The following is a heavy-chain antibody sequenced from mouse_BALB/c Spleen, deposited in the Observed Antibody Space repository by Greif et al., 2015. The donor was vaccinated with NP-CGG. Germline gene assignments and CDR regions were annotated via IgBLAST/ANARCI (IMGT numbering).Heavy chain of an antibody. V-gene: IGHV2-9*02. CDR1: GFSLTSYG. CDR2: IWAGGST. Sequence: VKLMESGPGLVAPSQSLSITCTVSGFSLTSYGVHWARQPPGKGLEWLGVIWAGGSTNYNSALMSRLSISKDNSKSQVFLKMNSLQTDDTAMYYCASWDAYWGQGTLVTVSA. D-gene: IGHD4-1*01. CDR3: ASWDAY. J-gene: IGHJ3*01.